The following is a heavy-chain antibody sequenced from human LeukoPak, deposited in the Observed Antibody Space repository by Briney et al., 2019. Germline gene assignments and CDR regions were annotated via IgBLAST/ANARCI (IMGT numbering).Heavy chain of an antibody. D-gene: IGHD4-17*01. V-gene: IGHV6-1*01. Sequence: SRALSLTCAISGDSVSSNSAAWNWIRQSPSRGLEWLGRTYYRSKWYNDYAVSVKSRITINPDTSKNQFSLQLNSVSPEDTAVYYCARDRRDYGDPDAFDIWGQGTMVTVSS. CDR2: TYYRSKWYN. CDR3: ARDRRDYGDPDAFDI. J-gene: IGHJ3*02. CDR1: GDSVSSNSAA.